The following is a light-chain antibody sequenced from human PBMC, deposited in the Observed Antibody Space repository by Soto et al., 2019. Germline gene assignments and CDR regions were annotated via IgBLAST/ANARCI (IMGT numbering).Light chain of an antibody. CDR2: AAS. Sequence: DIQLTQSPSFLSASVGDRVTITCRASQGISSFLAWYQQKPGKAPNFLIYAASTLQSGVPSRFSGSGSGTEFTLTISSLQPEDFATSYCQQVKSYPLNFGGGTKVEIK. J-gene: IGKJ4*01. CDR3: QQVKSYPLN. V-gene: IGKV1-9*01. CDR1: QGISSF.